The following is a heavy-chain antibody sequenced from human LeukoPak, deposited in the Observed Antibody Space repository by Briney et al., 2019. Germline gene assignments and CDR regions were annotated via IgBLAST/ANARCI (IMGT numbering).Heavy chain of an antibody. V-gene: IGHV5-51*01. D-gene: IGHD6-19*01. Sequence: GESLKISCKGSGYSFTSHWIGWVRQMPGKGLEWMGIIYPGDFDTRYSPSFQGQVTISADKSISTAYLQWSSLKASDTAIYYCVRRVGIALAGTNFDSWGQGTLVTVSS. CDR2: IYPGDFDT. CDR3: VRRVGIALAGTNFDS. J-gene: IGHJ4*02. CDR1: GYSFTSHW.